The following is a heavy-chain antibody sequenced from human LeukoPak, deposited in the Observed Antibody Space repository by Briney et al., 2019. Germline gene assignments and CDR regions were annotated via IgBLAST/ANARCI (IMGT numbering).Heavy chain of an antibody. V-gene: IGHV4-39*02. D-gene: IGHD4-11*01. CDR1: GGSISSSGYY. CDR3: ARDLPTTTVTTGYYYYYMDV. J-gene: IGHJ6*03. Sequence: SETLSLTCSVSGGSISSSGYYWGWVRQPPGKGLEWIGSIRYSGSTYYKPSLKSRVTISVDTSKNQFSLKLSSVTAADTAVYYCARDLPTTTVTTGYYYYYMDVWGKGTTVTVSS. CDR2: IRYSGST.